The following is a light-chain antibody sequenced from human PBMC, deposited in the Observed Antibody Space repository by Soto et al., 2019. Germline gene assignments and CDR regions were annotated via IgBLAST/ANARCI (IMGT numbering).Light chain of an antibody. J-gene: IGLJ2*01. CDR2: GNS. V-gene: IGLV1-40*01. Sequence: QSVLTQPPSVSGAPGQRVTISCTGSSSNIGAGYDVHWYQQLPGTAPKLLIYGNSNRPSGVPDRFSGSKSGTSASLAIPGLPAEDEADYYCQSYDSSLSGDVVFGGGTKLTVL. CDR1: SSNIGAGYD. CDR3: QSYDSSLSGDVV.